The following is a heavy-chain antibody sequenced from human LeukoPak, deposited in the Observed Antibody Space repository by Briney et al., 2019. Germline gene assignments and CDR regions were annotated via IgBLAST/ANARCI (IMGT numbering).Heavy chain of an antibody. Sequence: GRSLILYCAASGFTFSSYAMHWVRQAPGTGLEGVAVISYDGSNKYYADSVKGRFNISRDNAKNTLYLQINSLRAEDTAVYYCARDPGYQLLTSGRWFDPWGQGTLVTVSS. D-gene: IGHD2-2*01. CDR2: ISYDGSNK. J-gene: IGHJ5*02. CDR1: GFTFSSYA. CDR3: ARDPGYQLLTSGRWFDP. V-gene: IGHV3-30-3*01.